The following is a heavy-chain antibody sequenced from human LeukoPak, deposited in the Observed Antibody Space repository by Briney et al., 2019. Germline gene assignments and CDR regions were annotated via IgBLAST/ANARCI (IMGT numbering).Heavy chain of an antibody. CDR2: ISAYNGNT. CDR1: GYTFNSYG. CDR3: ARGARDTSWYRFDP. J-gene: IGHJ5*02. V-gene: IGHV1-18*01. D-gene: IGHD2-2*01. Sequence: ASVKVSCKSSGYTFNSYGIIWVRQAPGQGLEWMGWISAYNGNTNYAQKLQGRVTMTTDTSTSTAYMELRSLRSDDTAVYYCARGARDTSWYRFDPWGQGTLVTVSS.